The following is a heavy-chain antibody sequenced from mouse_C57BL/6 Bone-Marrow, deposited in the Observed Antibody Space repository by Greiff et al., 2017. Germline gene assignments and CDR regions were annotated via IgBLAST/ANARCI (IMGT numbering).Heavy chain of an antibody. Sequence: EVKLVESEGGLVQPGSSLKLSCTASGFTFRDYYMAWVRQAPEKGLEWVANINYDGSSTYYLDSLKSRFIISRDNAKNMLYLQMSSLQSEDTATYYGARVRGDDYDGVDDWGQGTTLTVSS. V-gene: IGHV5-16*01. D-gene: IGHD2-4*01. J-gene: IGHJ2*01. CDR2: INYDGSST. CDR3: ARVRGDDYDGVDD. CDR1: GFTFRDYY.